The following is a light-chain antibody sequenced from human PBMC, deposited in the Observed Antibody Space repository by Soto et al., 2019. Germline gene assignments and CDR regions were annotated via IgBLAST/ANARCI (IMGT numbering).Light chain of an antibody. V-gene: IGKV3-20*01. CDR1: QPVSANY. CDR2: GAS. J-gene: IGKJ3*01. Sequence: VVLTQSPATLSLSPGERAILSCRANQPVSANYLAWYQQKPGQAPRLLIYGASSSATGIPDRFSGSGSGTDFTLTISRLEPEDFAVFYCHQYGSSPFTFGPGTKVYSK. CDR3: HQYGSSPFT.